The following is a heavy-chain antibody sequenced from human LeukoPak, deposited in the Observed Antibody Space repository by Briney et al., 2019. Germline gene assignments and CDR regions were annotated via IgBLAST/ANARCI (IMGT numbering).Heavy chain of an antibody. J-gene: IGHJ4*02. D-gene: IGHD1-7*01. V-gene: IGHV3-7*01. Sequence: GGSLRLSCAASKFTFTTFWMSWVRQAPGKGREWVANIKQDGSERYYVDSVKGRFTISRDNVKNSLSLQMNSLRAEDTAVYYCARNWNYGSYFFDYWGQGTLVTVSS. CDR1: KFTFTTFW. CDR2: IKQDGSER. CDR3: ARNWNYGSYFFDY.